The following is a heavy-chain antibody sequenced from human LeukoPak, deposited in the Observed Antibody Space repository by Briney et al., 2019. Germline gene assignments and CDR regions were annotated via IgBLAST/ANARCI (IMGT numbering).Heavy chain of an antibody. CDR3: TTGWYSSSWYRRIKGGFDY. CDR1: GFTFSNAW. D-gene: IGHD6-13*01. CDR2: IKSKTDGGTT. J-gene: IGHJ4*02. V-gene: IGHV3-15*01. Sequence: PGGSLRLSCAASGFTFSNAWMSWVRQAPGKGLEWVGRIKSKTDGGTTDYAAPVKGRFTISRDDSKNTLYLQMNSLKTEDTAVYYCTTGWYSSSWYRRIKGGFDYWGQGTLVTVSS.